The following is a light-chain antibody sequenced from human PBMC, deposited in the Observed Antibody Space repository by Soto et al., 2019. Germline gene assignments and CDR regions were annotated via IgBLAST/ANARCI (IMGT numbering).Light chain of an antibody. CDR1: PAIASF. CDR2: GAS. J-gene: IGKJ1*01. V-gene: IGKV1-9*01. CDR3: QQLNGSPWT. Sequence: IQLTQSPSSLSASVGDRVTLTCRARPAIASFLAWYQQKPGTAPKLLIYGASTLQSGATSRFSGSRSGTDYTLTIGSLQPEDFATYYCQQLNGSPWTFGQGTKVEV.